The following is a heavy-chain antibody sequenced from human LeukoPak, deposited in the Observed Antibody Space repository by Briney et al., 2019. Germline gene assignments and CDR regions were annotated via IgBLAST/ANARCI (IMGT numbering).Heavy chain of an antibody. Sequence: GASVKVSCKASGYTFTSYYMHCVRQAPGQGLEWMGIINPSGGSTSYAQKFQGRVTMTRDTSTSTVYMELSSLRSEDTAVYYCAREKQQLVLATDYYYYYGMDVWGQGTTVTVSS. J-gene: IGHJ6*02. D-gene: IGHD6-13*01. CDR3: AREKQQLVLATDYYYYYGMDV. V-gene: IGHV1-46*01. CDR2: INPSGGST. CDR1: GYTFTSYY.